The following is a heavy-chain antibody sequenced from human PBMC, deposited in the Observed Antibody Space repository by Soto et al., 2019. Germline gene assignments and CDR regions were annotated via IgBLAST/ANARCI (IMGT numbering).Heavy chain of an antibody. CDR3: ARVREVVVITTIGLDY. J-gene: IGHJ4*02. Sequence: QVQLVESGGGVVQPGRSLRLSCAASGFTFSSYAMHWVRQAPGKGLERVAVISYDGSNKYYADSVKGRFTISRDNSKNTLYLQMNSLRAEDTAVYYCARVREVVVITTIGLDYWGQGTLVTVSS. D-gene: IGHD3-22*01. V-gene: IGHV3-30-3*01. CDR2: ISYDGSNK. CDR1: GFTFSSYA.